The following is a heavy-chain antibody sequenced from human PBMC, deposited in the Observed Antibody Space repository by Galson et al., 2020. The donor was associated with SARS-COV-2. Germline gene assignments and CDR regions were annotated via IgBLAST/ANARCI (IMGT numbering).Heavy chain of an antibody. V-gene: IGHV3-23*01. J-gene: IGHJ1*01. CDR3: AKEAWELLLYFQH. Sequence: GESLKISCAASGFTFSSYAMRWVRQAPGKGLEWVSAISGSGGSTYYADSVKGRFTISRDNSKNTLYLQMNSLRAEDTAVYYCAKEAWELLLYFQHWGQGTLVTVSS. D-gene: IGHD1-26*01. CDR1: GFTFSSYA. CDR2: ISGSGGST.